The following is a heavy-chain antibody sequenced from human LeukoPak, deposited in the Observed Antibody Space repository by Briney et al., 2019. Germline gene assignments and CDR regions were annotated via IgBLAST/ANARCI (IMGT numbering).Heavy chain of an antibody. D-gene: IGHD4-17*01. CDR1: GFTFSSYA. CDR3: AKGSGRTYGDYGQPYAMDV. J-gene: IGHJ6*04. V-gene: IGHV3-23*01. Sequence: GGSLRLSCAASGFTFSSYAMSWVRQAPGQGLEWVSAIVGSGGSAYYADSVRGRFTISRDNSKNTLYLQMNSLRAEDTAIYYCAKGSGRTYGDYGQPYAMDVWGEGTTVIVSS. CDR2: IVGSGGSA.